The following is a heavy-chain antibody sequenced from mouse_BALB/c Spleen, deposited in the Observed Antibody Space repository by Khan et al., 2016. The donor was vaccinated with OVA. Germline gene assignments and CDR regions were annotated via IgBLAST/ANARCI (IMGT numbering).Heavy chain of an antibody. CDR3: EREKALCYFDY. CDR2: IYPGTDNT. V-gene: IGHV1-76*01. D-gene: IGHD3-2*02. Sequence: QVQLKESGAELVRPGASVKLSCKTSGYTFTSYWIHWVKQRPGQGLEWIARIYPGTDNTYYNENLKDKATLTADKSSSTAYMQLSSLKSKDSADCFCEREKALCYFDYWGQGTTLTVSS. CDR1: GYTFTSYW. J-gene: IGHJ2*01.